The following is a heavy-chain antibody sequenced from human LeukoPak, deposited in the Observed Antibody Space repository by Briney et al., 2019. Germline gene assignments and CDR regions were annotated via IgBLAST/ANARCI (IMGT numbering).Heavy chain of an antibody. CDR2: INHSGST. CDR1: GGSFSGYY. Sequence: SETLSLTCAVYGGSFSGYYWSWIRQPPGKGLEWIGEINHSGSTNYNPSLKSRVTISVDTSKNQFSLKLSSVTAADTAVYYCARLNSSSWYAADYWGQGTLVTVSS. J-gene: IGHJ4*02. V-gene: IGHV4-34*01. D-gene: IGHD6-13*01. CDR3: ARLNSSSWYAADY.